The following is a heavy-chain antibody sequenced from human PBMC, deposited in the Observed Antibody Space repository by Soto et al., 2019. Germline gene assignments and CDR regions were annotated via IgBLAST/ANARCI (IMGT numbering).Heavy chain of an antibody. CDR3: ARGGALSTSWYWGDGLDS. V-gene: IGHV1-69*06. J-gene: IGHJ4*02. Sequence: ASVKVSCKSSGNSFSSHAITWVRQAPGQGLEWMGGIIPVFGTPTYARRFQDRVTITADKSTNTSYMELRSLRSEDTAVYYCARGGALSTSWYWGDGLDSWGQGTQVTVSS. D-gene: IGHD6-13*01. CDR2: IIPVFGTP. CDR1: GNSFSSHA.